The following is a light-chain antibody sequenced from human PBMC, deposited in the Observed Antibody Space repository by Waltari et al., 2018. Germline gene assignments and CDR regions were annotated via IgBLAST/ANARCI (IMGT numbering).Light chain of an antibody. CDR2: NAS. V-gene: IGKV1-33*01. CDR1: QDIANY. CDR3: QQHDHLPFT. Sequence: DIQMTQSPSSLSASVGDGVTITCQASQDIANYLNWYQQKPGKAPKRLVYNASNLHSGVPSRFSGSGSGTHFTFTITGLQPEDIATYYCQQHDHLPFTFGPGTKVDIK. J-gene: IGKJ3*01.